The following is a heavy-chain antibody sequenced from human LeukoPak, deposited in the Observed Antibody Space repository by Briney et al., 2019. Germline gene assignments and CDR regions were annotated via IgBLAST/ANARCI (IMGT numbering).Heavy chain of an antibody. J-gene: IGHJ5*02. D-gene: IGHD4/OR15-4a*01. CDR1: GYTFTDYY. CDR3: ARAYEYGWFDP. CDR2: VNPKSGAT. V-gene: IGHV1-2*02. Sequence: ASVKVSCKASGYTFTDYYLHWLRQAPGQGLEWMGWVNPKSGATNYAQRFQGGVTMTWQTSISTGNMELSSLRSDDTAVYYCARAYEYGWFDPWGQGTLVTVSS.